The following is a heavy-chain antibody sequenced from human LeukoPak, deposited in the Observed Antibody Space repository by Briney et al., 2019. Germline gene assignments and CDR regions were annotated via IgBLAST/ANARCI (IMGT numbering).Heavy chain of an antibody. V-gene: IGHV3-21*01. CDR2: INNDAPHI. Sequence: PGESLRLSCAVSGFTFSDSAMNWVRQIPGKGLEWVSSINNDAPHIYYAASVKGRFTISRDNAKNSLYLQMNSLRAEDTAVYYCARDPNSYSSGWYPDYMDVWGKGTTVTVSS. CDR3: ARDPNSYSSGWYPDYMDV. J-gene: IGHJ6*03. CDR1: GFTFSDSA. D-gene: IGHD6-19*01.